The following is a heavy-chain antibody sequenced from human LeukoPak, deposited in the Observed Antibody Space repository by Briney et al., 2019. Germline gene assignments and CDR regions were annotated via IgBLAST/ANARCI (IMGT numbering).Heavy chain of an antibody. CDR3: AMESRIAVAAIDY. J-gene: IGHJ4*02. CDR2: INWNTGVI. Sequence: PGRSLRLSYAASGLTYDEYAMNWVRHAPGKGLEWVSNINWNTGVIVYADSVKGRFTVSRDNAKTSLFLQMNSLRAEDTALYYCAMESRIAVAAIDYWGQGTLVTVSS. CDR1: GLTYDEYA. V-gene: IGHV3-9*01. D-gene: IGHD6-19*01.